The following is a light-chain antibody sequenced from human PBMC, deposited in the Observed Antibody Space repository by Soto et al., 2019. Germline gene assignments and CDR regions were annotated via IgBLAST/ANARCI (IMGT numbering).Light chain of an antibody. CDR2: GAS. Sequence: EIVMSQSPATLSVSPGERATLSCRASQSVSSDLAWYHQKPGQAPRLLIYGASTRATGIPARFSGSGSGTDFTLTISSLEPEDFASYFCLQVYSFPRTFGLGTKVDIK. CDR3: LQVYSFPRT. V-gene: IGKV3-15*01. J-gene: IGKJ1*01. CDR1: QSVSSD.